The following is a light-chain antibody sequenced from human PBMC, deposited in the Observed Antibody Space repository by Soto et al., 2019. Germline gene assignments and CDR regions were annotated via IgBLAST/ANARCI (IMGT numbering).Light chain of an antibody. CDR3: SSYTRGSSYV. V-gene: IGLV2-14*01. J-gene: IGLJ1*01. CDR1: TSDVGSYNS. Sequence: QSVLTQPASVSGSPGQSITISCTGTTSDVGSYNSVSWYQQYPGKAPKLMIHAVSSRPSGVSNRFSGSKSGNTASLTISGLQAEDEADYYCSSYTRGSSYVFGSGTKVTVL. CDR2: AVS.